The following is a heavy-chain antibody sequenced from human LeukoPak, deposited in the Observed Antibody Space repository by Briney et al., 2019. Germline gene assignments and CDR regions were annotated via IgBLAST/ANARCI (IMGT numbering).Heavy chain of an antibody. Sequence: GGSLRLSCAASGFTFSNYWMSWVRQAPGKGLEWVANIKEDGSEKYYMDSVKGRFTISRDHTKNSLFLQMNSLRVEDTAVYYCAKGRTLVGGSTRSYDYWGQGTLVTVSS. CDR2: IKEDGSEK. CDR1: GFTFSNYW. D-gene: IGHD1-26*01. V-gene: IGHV3-7*03. J-gene: IGHJ4*02. CDR3: AKGRTLVGGSTRSYDY.